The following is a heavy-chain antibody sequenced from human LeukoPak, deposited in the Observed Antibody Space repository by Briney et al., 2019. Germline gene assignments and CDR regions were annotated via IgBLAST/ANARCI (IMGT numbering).Heavy chain of an antibody. CDR3: AREGLERATMDY. D-gene: IGHD5-24*01. CDR2: IHPISGDT. CDR1: VYTFTGHY. Sequence: GSVKVSCKASVYTFTGHYIHWVRQAPGQGLEGMGWIHPISGDTKYAQRFQGRVTMTRDTSISTAYMATSSLGSDDTAVYYCAREGLERATMDYWGKETLVTVSS. V-gene: IGHV1-2*02. J-gene: IGHJ4*02.